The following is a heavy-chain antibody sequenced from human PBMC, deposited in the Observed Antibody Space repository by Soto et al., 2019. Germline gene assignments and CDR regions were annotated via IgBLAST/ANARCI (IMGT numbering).Heavy chain of an antibody. J-gene: IGHJ4*02. V-gene: IGHV4-30-4*01. CDR3: VGTGTTDDY. Sequence: QVQLQESGPGLVKPSQTLSLTCTVSGASVSSGDYYWSCIHQPPGKGLEWIGYIYSSGGSYYNPSLNGRLSISIDTSKNQFSLKLNSVTVADTAIYYCVGTGTTDDYWGRGTLVTVSS. CDR2: IYSSGGS. D-gene: IGHD1-1*01. CDR1: GASVSSGDYY.